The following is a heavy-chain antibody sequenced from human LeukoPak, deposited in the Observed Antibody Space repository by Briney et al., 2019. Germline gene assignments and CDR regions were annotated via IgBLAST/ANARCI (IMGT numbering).Heavy chain of an antibody. J-gene: IGHJ4*02. D-gene: IGHD3-22*01. V-gene: IGHV4-59*08. CDR3: ARRYYDSSGVDY. CDR2: IYYSGST. CDR1: GGSISTYY. Sequence: SETLSLTCTVSGGSISTYYWSWIRQPPGKGLEYIGYIYYSGSTNYNPSLKSRVTISVDSSKNQFSLRLSSVTAADTAVYYCARRYYDSSGVDYWGQGTLVTVSS.